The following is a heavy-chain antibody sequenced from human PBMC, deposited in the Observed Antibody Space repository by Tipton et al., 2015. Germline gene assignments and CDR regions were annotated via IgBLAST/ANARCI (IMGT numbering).Heavy chain of an antibody. V-gene: IGHV4-31*03. CDR3: ARGTGGSYWAKWFDS. Sequence: TLSLTCIVSGGSISSGGYFWSWIRQHPGKGLEWIGYVFYSENTYYSQSPQSRVTISVDTSKNQFSLRLSSVTAADTAVYYCARGTGGSYWAKWFDSWGQGTLVTVSS. CDR1: GGSISSGGYF. D-gene: IGHD1-26*01. J-gene: IGHJ5*01. CDR2: VFYSENT.